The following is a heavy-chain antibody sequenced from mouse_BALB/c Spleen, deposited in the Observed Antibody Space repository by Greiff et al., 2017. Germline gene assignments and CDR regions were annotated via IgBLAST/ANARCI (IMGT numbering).Heavy chain of an antibody. J-gene: IGHJ3*01. D-gene: IGHD1-2*01. V-gene: IGHV1-55*01. CDR3: ATTATPFAY. CDR1: GYNFTSYW. CDR2: IYPGSGST. Sequence: QVQLQQPGAELVKPGTSVKLSCKASGYNFTSYWINWVKLRPGQGLEWIGDIYPGSGSTNYNEKFKGKATFTADTSSNTAYMQLSSLTSEDSAVYYCATTATPFAYWGQGTLVTVSA.